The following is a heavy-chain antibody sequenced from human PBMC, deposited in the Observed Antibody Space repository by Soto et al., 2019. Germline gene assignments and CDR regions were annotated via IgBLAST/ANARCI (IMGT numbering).Heavy chain of an antibody. CDR2: IKSKTDGGTT. J-gene: IGHJ4*02. D-gene: IGHD3-22*01. Sequence: GGSLRLSCAASGFTFSNAWMNWVRQAPGKGLEWVGRIKSKTDGGTTDYAAPVKGRFTISRDDSKNTLYLQMNSLKAEDTAVYYCTSDGLNFSMMEVACFDYWGQGTLVTISS. CDR3: TSDGLNFSMMEVACFDY. V-gene: IGHV3-15*07. CDR1: GFTFSNAW.